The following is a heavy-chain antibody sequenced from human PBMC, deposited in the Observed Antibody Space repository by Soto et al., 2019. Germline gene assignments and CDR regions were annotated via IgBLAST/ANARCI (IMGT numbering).Heavy chain of an antibody. J-gene: IGHJ4*02. CDR3: VSLDDY. CDR1: EDTFSSYW. V-gene: IGHV5-51*01. D-gene: IGHD1-1*01. Sequence: GESLKISCKGSEDTFSSYWIAWVRQMPGKGLEWMGIIYPGNSDTLYSPSFQGQVTISADKSITTAYLQWSSLKASDTAIYYCVSLDDYWGQGTQVPVSS. CDR2: IYPGNSDT.